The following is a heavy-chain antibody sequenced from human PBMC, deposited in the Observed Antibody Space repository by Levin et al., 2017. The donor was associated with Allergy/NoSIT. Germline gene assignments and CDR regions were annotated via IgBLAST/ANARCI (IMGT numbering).Heavy chain of an antibody. V-gene: IGHV7-4-1*02. J-gene: IGHJ4*02. D-gene: IGHD3-3*01. CDR2: INTNTGNP. CDR1: GYTFTSYA. CDR3: ARLPFDFWSGYYPL. Sequence: GASVKVSCKASGYTFTSYAMNWVRQAPGQGLEWMGWINTNTGNPTYAQGFTGRFVFSLDTSVSTAYLQISSLKAEDTAVYYCARLPFDFWSGYYPLWGQGTLVTVSS.